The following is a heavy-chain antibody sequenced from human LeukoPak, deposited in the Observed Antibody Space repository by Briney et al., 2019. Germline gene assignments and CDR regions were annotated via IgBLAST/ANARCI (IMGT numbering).Heavy chain of an antibody. J-gene: IGHJ5*02. Sequence: SETLSLSCAVSGASISSYYRSWIRQPPGKGLEWIWDMHYSGSTNYNPSLMSRVTISVETYNNKFFLMLSTVTAADTAVFYCAGYVGAHGLFDPWGQGTLVTVSS. CDR3: AGYVGAHGLFDP. CDR1: GASISSYY. CDR2: MHYSGST. D-gene: IGHD2-15*01. V-gene: IGHV4-59*01.